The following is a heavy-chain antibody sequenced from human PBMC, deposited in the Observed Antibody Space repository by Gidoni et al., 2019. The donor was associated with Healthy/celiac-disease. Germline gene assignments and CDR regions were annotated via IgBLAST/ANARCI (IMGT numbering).Heavy chain of an antibody. CDR1: GFTCSSYS. J-gene: IGHJ6*02. Sequence: EVQLVESGGGLVQPGGSLRLSCADSGFTCSSYSMNWVRQAPGKGLEWVSYIISSSSTIYYADSVKGRFTISRDNAKNSLYLLLNSLRAEDTAVYYCVRYCMTTVTNPTEVYGMDVWGQGTTVTVSS. CDR3: VRYCMTTVTNPTEVYGMDV. V-gene: IGHV3-48*01. D-gene: IGHD4-4*01. CDR2: IISSSSTI.